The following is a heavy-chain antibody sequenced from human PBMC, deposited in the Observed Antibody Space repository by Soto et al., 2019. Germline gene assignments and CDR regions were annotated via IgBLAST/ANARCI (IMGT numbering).Heavy chain of an antibody. CDR1: GFTFSSYA. V-gene: IGHV3-23*01. Sequence: GGSLRLSCAASGFTFSSYAMSWVRQAPGKGLEWVSAISGSGGSTYYADSVKGRFTISRDNSKNTLYLQMNSLRAEDTAVYYCAKVYGVTIFGVGDAFDIWGQGTMVTVSS. CDR3: AKVYGVTIFGVGDAFDI. J-gene: IGHJ3*02. CDR2: ISGSGGST. D-gene: IGHD3-3*01.